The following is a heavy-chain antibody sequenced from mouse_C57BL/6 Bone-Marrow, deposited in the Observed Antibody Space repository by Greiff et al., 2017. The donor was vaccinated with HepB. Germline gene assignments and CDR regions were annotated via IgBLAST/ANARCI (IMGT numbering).Heavy chain of an antibody. Sequence: EVKLVESGAELVKPGASVKLSCTASGFNIKDYYMHWVKQRTEQGLEWIGRIDPEDGETKYAPKFQGKATITADTSSNTAYLQLSSLTSEDTAVYYCAHGGLPVAYWGQGTLVTVSA. D-gene: IGHD2-2*01. CDR1: GFNIKDYY. V-gene: IGHV14-2*01. CDR2: IDPEDGET. CDR3: AHGGLPVAY. J-gene: IGHJ3*01.